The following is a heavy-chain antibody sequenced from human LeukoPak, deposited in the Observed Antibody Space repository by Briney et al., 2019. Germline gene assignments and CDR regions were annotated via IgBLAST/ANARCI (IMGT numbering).Heavy chain of an antibody. V-gene: IGHV3-30*02. CDR1: GFIFSSYG. CDR3: AKAPSYGSGSYHVDY. J-gene: IGHJ4*02. D-gene: IGHD3-10*01. Sequence: GGSLRLSCAASGFIFSSYGMHWVRQAPGKGLEWVAFIRYDGTNKYYADSVKGRFTISRDNSKNTLYLQMNSLRAEDTALYYCAKAPSYGSGSYHVDYWGQGTLVTVSS. CDR2: IRYDGTNK.